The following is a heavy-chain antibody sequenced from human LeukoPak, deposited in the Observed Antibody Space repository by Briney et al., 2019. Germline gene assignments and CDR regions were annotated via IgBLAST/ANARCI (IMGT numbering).Heavy chain of an antibody. CDR1: AFNLNTYP. V-gene: IGHV3-30*02. J-gene: IGHJ4*02. Sequence: GGSLRLSCAASAFNLNTYPMHWVRQAPGKGLEWLSFIRFDGTKKFYTQSVRGRFTISRDTSINVLYLQMNNLTAEDTAVYYCARDFDDPTGHYYYLPDYWGPGTLVTVSS. CDR3: ARDFDDPTGHYYYLPDY. CDR2: IRFDGTKK. D-gene: IGHD3-22*01.